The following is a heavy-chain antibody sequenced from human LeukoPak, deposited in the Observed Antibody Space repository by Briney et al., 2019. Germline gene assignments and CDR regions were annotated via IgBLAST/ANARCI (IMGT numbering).Heavy chain of an antibody. V-gene: IGHV3-74*01. D-gene: IGHD1-26*01. CDR3: ARPHMGWGHLAY. CDR2: INNDTSIT. Sequence: PGGSLRLSCAASGFAFSTYWIHWVRRAPGKGLEWVSRINNDTSITDYADSVKGRFAISRDNAKNTVYLQMNSLRVEDTAIYYCARPHMGWGHLAYWGQRTQVTVSS. J-gene: IGHJ4*02. CDR1: GFAFSTYW.